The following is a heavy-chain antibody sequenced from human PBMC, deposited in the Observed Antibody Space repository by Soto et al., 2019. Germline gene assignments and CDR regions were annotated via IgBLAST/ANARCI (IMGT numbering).Heavy chain of an antibody. V-gene: IGHV1-18*04. Sequence: ASVKVSCKASGYTSADFGISWVRQAPGQGLEWMGWVSGNNGASNPAPKVQGRITMTLDTSTGVSYMALRSLRSDDTAIYYCVRDQKYFRVNGNWFESLGQGILDNVSS. CDR3: VRDQKYFRVNGNWFES. CDR1: GYTSADFG. D-gene: IGHD2-2*01. J-gene: IGHJ5*01. CDR2: VSGNNGAS.